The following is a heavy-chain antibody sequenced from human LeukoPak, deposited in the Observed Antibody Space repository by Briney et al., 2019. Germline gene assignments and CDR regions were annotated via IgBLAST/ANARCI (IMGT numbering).Heavy chain of an antibody. V-gene: IGHV3-30-3*01. Sequence: GGSLRLSCAASGFTFSSYAMHWVRQAPGKGLEWVAVISYDGSNKYYADSVKGRFTISRDNAKNSLYLQMNSLRAEDTAVYYCARDQEDTSGRWTSHYHHYGMDVWGQGTTVTV. CDR3: ARDQEDTSGRWTSHYHHYGMDV. J-gene: IGHJ6*02. D-gene: IGHD3/OR15-3a*01. CDR1: GFTFSSYA. CDR2: ISYDGSNK.